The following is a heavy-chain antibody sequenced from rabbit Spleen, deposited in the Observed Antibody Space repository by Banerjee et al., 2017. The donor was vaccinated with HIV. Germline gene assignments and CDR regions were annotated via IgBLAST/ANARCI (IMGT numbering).Heavy chain of an antibody. CDR2: IDTNDGDT. CDR3: ARDLIGVIGWNFYL. D-gene: IGHD2-1*01. V-gene: IGHV1S45*01. J-gene: IGHJ4*01. CDR1: GFSFSSNW. Sequence: QEQLEESGGGLVKPGGTLTLTCTVSGFSFSSNWICWVRQAPGKGLEWIACIDTNDGDTDYANWPKGRFTVSKTSSTTVTLQMTSLTAADTATYFCARDLIGVIGWNFYLWGPGTLVTVS.